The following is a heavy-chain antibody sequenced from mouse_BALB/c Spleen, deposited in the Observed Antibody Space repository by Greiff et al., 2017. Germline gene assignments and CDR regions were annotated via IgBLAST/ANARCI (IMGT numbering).Heavy chain of an antibody. CDR3: ARRGDSSGFAY. CDR1: GYTFTDYY. J-gene: IGHJ3*01. Sequence: EVKLQESGPELVKPGASVKMSCKASGYTFTDYYMDWVKQSHGESFEWIGRVNPYNGGTSYNQKFKGKATLTVDKSSSTAYMELNSLTSEDSAVYYCARRGDSSGFAYWGQGTLVTVSA. CDR2: VNPYNGGT. D-gene: IGHD3-2*01. V-gene: IGHV1-19*01.